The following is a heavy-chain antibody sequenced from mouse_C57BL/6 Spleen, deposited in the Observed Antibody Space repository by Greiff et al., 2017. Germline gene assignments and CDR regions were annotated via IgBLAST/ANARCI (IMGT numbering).Heavy chain of an antibody. V-gene: IGHV5-4*01. Sequence: EVQLMESGGGLVKPGGSLKLSCAASGFTFSSYAMSWVRQTPEKRLEWVATISDGGSYTYYPDNVKGRFTISRDNAKNNLYLQMSHLKSEDTAMYYCARDRIAYAMDYWGQGTSVTVSS. CDR3: ARDRIAYAMDY. J-gene: IGHJ4*01. CDR2: ISDGGSYT. CDR1: GFTFSSYA.